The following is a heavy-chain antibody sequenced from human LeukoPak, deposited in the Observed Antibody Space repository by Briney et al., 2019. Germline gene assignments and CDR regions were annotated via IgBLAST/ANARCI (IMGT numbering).Heavy chain of an antibody. V-gene: IGHV1-69*13. J-gene: IGHJ3*02. Sequence: SVKVSCKASGGTFSSYAISWVRQAPGQGLEWMGGIISIFGTANYAQKFQGRVTITADESTSTAYMELSSLRSEDTAVYYCARVKEAAFDIWGQGTMVTVSS. CDR3: ARVKEAAFDI. CDR2: IISIFGTA. CDR1: GGTFSSYA.